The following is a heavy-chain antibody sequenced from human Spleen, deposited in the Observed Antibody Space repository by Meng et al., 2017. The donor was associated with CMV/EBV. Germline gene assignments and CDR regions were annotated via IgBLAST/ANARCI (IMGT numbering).Heavy chain of an antibody. CDR3: ARSDYSGSYGDY. D-gene: IGHD1-26*01. CDR2: IYYSGST. J-gene: IGHJ4*02. Sequence: TVSGGSISSGGYHWSWIRQHPGKGLEWIGYIYYSGSTYYNPSLKSRVTISVDTSKNQFSLKLSSVTAADTAVYYCARSDYSGSYGDYWGQGTLVTVSS. V-gene: IGHV4-31*03. CDR1: GGSISSGGYH.